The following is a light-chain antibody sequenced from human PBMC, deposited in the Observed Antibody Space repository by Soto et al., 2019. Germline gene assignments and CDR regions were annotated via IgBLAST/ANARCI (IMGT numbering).Light chain of an antibody. Sequence: EIVLTQSPATLSLSPGERATLSCRASQSVSSYLAWYQHKPGQAPRLLIYDASNRATGIPARFSGRGSGTDFTPTISRLEPEDFAVYYCQQYAGSFGGGTKVDIK. CDR3: QQYAGS. CDR1: QSVSSY. V-gene: IGKV3-11*01. CDR2: DAS. J-gene: IGKJ4*02.